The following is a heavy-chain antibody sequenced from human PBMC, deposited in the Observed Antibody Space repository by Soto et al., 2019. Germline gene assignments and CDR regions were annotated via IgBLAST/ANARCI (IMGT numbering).Heavy chain of an antibody. V-gene: IGHV3-64*01. J-gene: IGHJ4*02. D-gene: IGHD5-12*01. CDR2: ITSNGGST. Sequence: PGGSLRLSCAASGFTFSSYAMHWVRQAPGKGLEYVSAITSNGGSTYYANSVKGRFTISRDNSKNTLYLQMGSLRAEDMAVYYCARTSGYAFDYWGQGILVTAPQ. CDR3: ARTSGYAFDY. CDR1: GFTFSSYA.